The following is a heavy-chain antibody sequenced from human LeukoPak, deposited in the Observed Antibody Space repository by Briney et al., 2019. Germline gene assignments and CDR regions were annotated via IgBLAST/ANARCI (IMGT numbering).Heavy chain of an antibody. CDR3: ASDYSGSYWSFDY. CDR1: GFTFSSYS. J-gene: IGHJ4*02. D-gene: IGHD1-26*01. CDR2: ISSSSSTI. Sequence: PGGSLRLSCAASGFTFSSYSMNWVRQAPGKGLEWVSYISSSSSTIYYADSVKGRFTISRDNAKNSLYLQMNSLRAEDTAVYYCASDYSGSYWSFDYWGQGTLVTVSS. V-gene: IGHV3-48*04.